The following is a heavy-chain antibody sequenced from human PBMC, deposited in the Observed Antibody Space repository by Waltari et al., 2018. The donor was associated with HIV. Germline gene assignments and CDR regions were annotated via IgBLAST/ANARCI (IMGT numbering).Heavy chain of an antibody. J-gene: IGHJ4*02. Sequence: QLQLRASGPGLVKPLETVALNCSVSGGSITSYIWSWYRQPPAKGLEWIGYIHSTGSTNYSPSLKSRVTISVDTSKTFFSLQLNSVTAADTAICYCARGIFGGNPGYWGRGTLITVSS. V-gene: IGHV4-59*01. CDR3: ARGIFGGNPGY. CDR1: GGSITSYI. CDR2: IHSTGST. D-gene: IGHD2-15*01.